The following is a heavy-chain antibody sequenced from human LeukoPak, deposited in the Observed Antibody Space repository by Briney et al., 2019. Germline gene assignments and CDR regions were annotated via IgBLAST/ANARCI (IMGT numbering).Heavy chain of an antibody. CDR3: AKDLGYGDYVGGY. Sequence: GGSLRLSCAASGFTFSSYAMHWVRQAPGKGLEWVAVISYDGSNKYYADSVKGRFTISRDNSKNTLYLQMNSLRAEDTAVYYCAKDLGYGDYVGGYWGQGTLVTVSS. CDR1: GFTFSSYA. D-gene: IGHD4-17*01. V-gene: IGHV3-30-3*01. J-gene: IGHJ4*02. CDR2: ISYDGSNK.